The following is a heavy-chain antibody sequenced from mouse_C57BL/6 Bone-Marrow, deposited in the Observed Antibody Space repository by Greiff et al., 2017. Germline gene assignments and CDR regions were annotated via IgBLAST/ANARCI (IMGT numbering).Heavy chain of an antibody. CDR2: ILPSIGRT. CDR1: DSEVSPIAY. Sequence: VQLQQSGSELRSPGSSVKLSCKDSDSEVSPIAYMSWVRQKPGHGFEWIGGILPSIGRTNYGEKFGEKATLNADTLSNTAYLELNSLTSDDSAFYYFSRDYGSSCPFAYWGQGTLVTVSA. CDR3: SRDYGSSCPFAY. J-gene: IGHJ3*01. V-gene: IGHV15-2*01. D-gene: IGHD1-1*01.